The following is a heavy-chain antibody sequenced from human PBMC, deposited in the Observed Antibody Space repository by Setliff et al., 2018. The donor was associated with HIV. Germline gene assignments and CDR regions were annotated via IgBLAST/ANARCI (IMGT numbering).Heavy chain of an antibody. CDR2: VSYSGST. CDR3: ARHGHFYDSSSSDAFDI. Sequence: SETLSLTCTVSGGSISSGGYYWSWIRQPPGKGLEWLGYVSYSGSTNFNPSLESRLAMSVGMSKNHFSLKLRSVTAADTAVYYCARHGHFYDSSSSDAFDIWGHGTMVTVSS. CDR1: GGSISSGGYY. D-gene: IGHD3-22*01. J-gene: IGHJ3*02. V-gene: IGHV4-61*03.